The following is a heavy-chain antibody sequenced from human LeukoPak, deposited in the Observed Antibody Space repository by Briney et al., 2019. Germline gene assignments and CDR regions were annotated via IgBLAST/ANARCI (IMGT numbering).Heavy chain of an antibody. CDR3: ARAHDYGSNAPVDWFDP. CDR2: IYYSGST. D-gene: IGHD4-17*01. Sequence: SETLSLTCTVSGGSISSSSYYWGWIRQPPGKGLEWIGSIYYSGSTYYNPSLKSRVTISVDTSKNQFSLKLSSVTAADTAVYYCARAHDYGSNAPVDWFDPWGQGTLVTVSS. J-gene: IGHJ5*02. CDR1: GGSISSSSYY. V-gene: IGHV4-39*07.